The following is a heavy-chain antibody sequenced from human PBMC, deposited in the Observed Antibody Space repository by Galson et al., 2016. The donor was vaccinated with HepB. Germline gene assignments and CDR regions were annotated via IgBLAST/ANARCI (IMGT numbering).Heavy chain of an antibody. J-gene: IGHJ4*02. D-gene: IGHD3-22*01. V-gene: IGHV3-74*01. Sequence: SLRLSCAVSGFTFSNYWMHWVRQAPGKGLMWISRVNGDGTNIAYADSVKGRFTISRDNAKDTIYLEMNGLRAEDTAVYYCARASVFTLSKGVPFDHWGQGTPVTVSS. CDR3: ARASVFTLSKGVPFDH. CDR1: GFTFSNYW. CDR2: VNGDGTNI.